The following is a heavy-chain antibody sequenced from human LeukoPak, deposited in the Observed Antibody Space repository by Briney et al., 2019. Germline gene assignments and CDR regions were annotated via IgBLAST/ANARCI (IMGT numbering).Heavy chain of an antibody. D-gene: IGHD3-16*01. J-gene: IGHJ4*02. CDR3: ATDGGGVTPLDY. V-gene: IGHV1-46*01. Sequence: ASVKVSCKASGYTFTTYYMHWLRQAPGQGLEWMGIINPSDGNTRYAQKFRGRVTMATDTSTSTAYMELRSLRSEDTAVYYCATDGGGVTPLDYWGQGTLVTVSS. CDR1: GYTFTTYY. CDR2: INPSDGNT.